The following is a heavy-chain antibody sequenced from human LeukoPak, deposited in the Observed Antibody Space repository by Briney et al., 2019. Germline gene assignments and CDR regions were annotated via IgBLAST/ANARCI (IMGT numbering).Heavy chain of an antibody. CDR1: GFTFSSYD. CDR2: ISRSGGTT. D-gene: IGHD2-15*01. CDR3: AKRGGTESFYYYYYMDV. Sequence: SGGSLRLSCAASGFTFSSYDMTWVRQTPGKGLEWVALISRSGGTTYYADSVEGRFTISRDNSKNTLYLQMNSLRAEDTAEYYCAKRGGTESFYYYYYMDVWGKGTTVTVSS. V-gene: IGHV3-23*01. J-gene: IGHJ6*03.